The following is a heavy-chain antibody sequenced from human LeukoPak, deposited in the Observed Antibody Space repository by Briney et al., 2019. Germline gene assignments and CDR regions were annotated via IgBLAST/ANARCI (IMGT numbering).Heavy chain of an antibody. J-gene: IGHJ4*02. CDR3: AKDAYGSGSYYKGYYFDY. Sequence: GGSLRLSCAASGFTFSSYAMSWVRQAPGKGLEWVSAISGSGGSTYYADSVKGRFTISRDNSKNTLYPQMNSLRAEDTAVYYCAKDAYGSGSYYKGYYFDYWGQGTLVTVSS. V-gene: IGHV3-23*01. D-gene: IGHD3-10*01. CDR2: ISGSGGST. CDR1: GFTFSSYA.